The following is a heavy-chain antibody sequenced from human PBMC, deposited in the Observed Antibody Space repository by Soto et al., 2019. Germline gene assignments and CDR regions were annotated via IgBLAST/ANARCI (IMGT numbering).Heavy chain of an antibody. CDR3: ASQASPYYYYGMDV. CDR2: IYFSGST. J-gene: IGHJ6*02. Sequence: PSDPLSRTCSVSGGSISSSSYYWGWIRQPPGKGLEWIGSIYFSGSTYYNSSLKSRVTISVDTSKNQFSLKLSSVTAADTAVYYCASQASPYYYYGMDVWGQGTTVT. V-gene: IGHV4-39*01. CDR1: GGSISSSSYY.